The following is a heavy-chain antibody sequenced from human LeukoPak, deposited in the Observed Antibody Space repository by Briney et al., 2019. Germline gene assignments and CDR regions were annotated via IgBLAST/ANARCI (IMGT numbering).Heavy chain of an antibody. J-gene: IGHJ6*02. CDR1: LVTFTSDR. CDR3: ASECYGDYVGDYYYGMEV. V-gene: IGHV3-21*01. CDR2: ISSIRSDI. D-gene: IGHD4-17*01. Sequence: GGALRLSCAASLVTFTSDRMNSVRQTPGKGLEWVSSISSIRSDIYYAHSVKGRVTISREKAKNSRYLQMNSLRAEDTAVYYCASECYGDYVGDYYYGMEVWGQGTTVTVPS.